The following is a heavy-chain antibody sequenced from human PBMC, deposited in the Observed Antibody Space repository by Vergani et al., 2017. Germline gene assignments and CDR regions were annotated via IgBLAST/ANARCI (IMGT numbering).Heavy chain of an antibody. J-gene: IGHJ2*01. CDR1: GFTFSSYS. CDR2: ISSSSSYI. CDR3: VRLPRGPWNFDL. Sequence: EVQLVESGGGLVQPGGSLRLSCAASGFTFSSYSMNWVRQAPGKGLEWVSSISSSSSYIHYSDSLKGRFTISRDNAKSSLYLQMNSLRVEDTAVYYCVRLPRGPWNFDLWGRGTLITVSS. V-gene: IGHV3-21*01.